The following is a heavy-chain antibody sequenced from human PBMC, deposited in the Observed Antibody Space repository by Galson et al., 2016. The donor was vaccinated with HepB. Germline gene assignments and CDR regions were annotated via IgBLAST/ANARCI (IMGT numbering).Heavy chain of an antibody. CDR2: IKPSGGNT. V-gene: IGHV1-46*02. J-gene: IGHJ4*02. CDR3: ARGLEHSFYLDF. D-gene: IGHD1/OR15-1a*01. CDR1: GYTFNTYN. Sequence: SVKVSCKASGYTFNTYNMHWVRQAPGQGLEWMGIIKPSGGNTIYAQKFQDRITMTRDTSTSTVYMELISLRSEDTAVYYCARGLEHSFYLDFWGQGTLLTVSS.